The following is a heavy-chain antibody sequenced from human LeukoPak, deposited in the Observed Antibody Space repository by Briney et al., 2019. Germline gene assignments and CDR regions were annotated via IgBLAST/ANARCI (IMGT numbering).Heavy chain of an antibody. J-gene: IGHJ4*02. CDR1: GGSISSGDYY. D-gene: IGHD3-3*01. CDR2: IYYSGST. CDR3: ARAERPYYDFWSGYYTSYYFDY. V-gene: IGHV4-30-4*01. Sequence: SQTLSLTCTVSGGSISSGDYYWSWIRQPPGKGLEWIGYIYYSGSTYYNPSLKSRVTISVDTSKNQFSLKLSSVTAADTAVYYCARAERPYYDFWSGYYTSYYFDYWGQGTLVTVSS.